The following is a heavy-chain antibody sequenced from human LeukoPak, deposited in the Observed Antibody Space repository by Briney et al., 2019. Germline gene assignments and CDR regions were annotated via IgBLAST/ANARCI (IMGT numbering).Heavy chain of an antibody. Sequence: SVKVSCKASGGTFSSYAISWVRQAPGQGLEWMGGIIPIFGTANYAQKFQGRVTITADKSTSTAYMELSNLRSEDTAVYYCARYYYDSSGYHLTAFDYWGQGTLVTVSS. V-gene: IGHV1-69*06. CDR2: IIPIFGTA. J-gene: IGHJ4*02. D-gene: IGHD3-22*01. CDR1: GGTFSSYA. CDR3: ARYYYDSSGYHLTAFDY.